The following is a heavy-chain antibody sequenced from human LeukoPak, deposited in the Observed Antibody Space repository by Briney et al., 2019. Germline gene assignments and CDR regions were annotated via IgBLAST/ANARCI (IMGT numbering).Heavy chain of an antibody. CDR2: IYTSGST. V-gene: IGHV4-61*02. D-gene: IGHD3-3*01. CDR1: GGSISSGSYY. CDR3: ARALFWSGYLFFDY. Sequence: SETLSLTCTVPGGSISSGSYYWGWIRQPAGKGLGWIGRIYTSGSTNYNPSRKSRVTISVDTSKNQFSLKLSSVTAADTAVYYCARALFWSGYLFFDYWGQGTLVTVSS. J-gene: IGHJ4*02.